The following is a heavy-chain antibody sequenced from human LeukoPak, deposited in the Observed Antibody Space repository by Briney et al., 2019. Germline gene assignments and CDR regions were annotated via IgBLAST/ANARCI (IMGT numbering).Heavy chain of an antibody. J-gene: IGHJ4*01. V-gene: IGHV3-21*01. CDR3: ARDRGAYCGGDCYLGFDY. CDR1: GFTFNSYV. CDR2: IAGSSGYI. Sequence: GGSLRLSCSASGFTFNSYVMHWVRQAPGKGLEWVSSIAGSSGYISYADSVKGRFTISRDNAKKSLYLQMTSLTAEDTAVYYCARDRGAYCGGDCYLGFDYWGRGTLVTVSS. D-gene: IGHD2-21*02.